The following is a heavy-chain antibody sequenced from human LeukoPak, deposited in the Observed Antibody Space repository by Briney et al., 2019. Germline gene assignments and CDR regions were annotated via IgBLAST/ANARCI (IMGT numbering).Heavy chain of an antibody. V-gene: IGHV1-69*05. D-gene: IGHD1-26*01. Sequence: SSVKVSCKASGGTFSSYAISWVRQAPGQGLEWMGGIIPIFDTANYAQKFQGRVTITTDESTSTAYMELSSLRSEDTAVYYCASNSGSYGRFDPWGQGTLVTVSS. J-gene: IGHJ5*02. CDR3: ASNSGSYGRFDP. CDR1: GGTFSSYA. CDR2: IIPIFDTA.